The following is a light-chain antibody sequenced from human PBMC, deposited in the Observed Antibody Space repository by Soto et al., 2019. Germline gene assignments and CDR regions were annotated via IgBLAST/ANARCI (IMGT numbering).Light chain of an antibody. CDR1: QSDLYNSDNKNY. Sequence: DIVMTQSPDSLAVSLGERATINCKSSQSDLYNSDNKNYLAWYQQKAGQPPKLLIYWASTRDSGVPDRFSGSGSGADFTLTISNLQAEDVAVYYCQQYYTTLSFGGGTKVEIK. J-gene: IGKJ4*01. CDR3: QQYYTTLS. CDR2: WAS. V-gene: IGKV4-1*01.